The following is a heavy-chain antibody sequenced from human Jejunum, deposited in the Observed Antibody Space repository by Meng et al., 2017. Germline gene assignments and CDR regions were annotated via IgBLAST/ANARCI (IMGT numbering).Heavy chain of an antibody. CDR3: ASRPVGIRTYYFDC. CDR1: GGSIKSTRW. D-gene: IGHD2-21*01. Sequence: VQLNESGPALVKPSGTLSLTCAVSGGSIKSTRWWSWVRQTPGKGLEWIGEVFHSVTPNYNPSLMSRLTMSVDKSKNQFSLNLTSVTAADTAVYYCASRPVGIRTYYFDCWGQGTLVTVSS. V-gene: IGHV4-4*02. CDR2: VFHSVTP. J-gene: IGHJ4*02.